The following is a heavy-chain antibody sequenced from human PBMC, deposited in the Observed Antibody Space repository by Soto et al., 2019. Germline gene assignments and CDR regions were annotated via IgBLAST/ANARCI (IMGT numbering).Heavy chain of an antibody. Sequence: GGSLRLSCAASGFTFSSYAMSWVRQAPGKGLEWVSAISGSGGSTYYADSVKGRFTISRDNSKNTLYLQMNSLRAEDTAVYYCAKVSYYDFWSGYRIDNDAFDIWGQGTMVTVSS. CDR3: AKVSYYDFWSGYRIDNDAFDI. CDR1: GFTFSSYA. J-gene: IGHJ3*02. CDR2: ISGSGGST. V-gene: IGHV3-23*01. D-gene: IGHD3-3*01.